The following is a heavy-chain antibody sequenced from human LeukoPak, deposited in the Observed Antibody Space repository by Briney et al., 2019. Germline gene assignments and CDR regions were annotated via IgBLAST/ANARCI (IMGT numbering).Heavy chain of an antibody. CDR1: GGSISSSSYY. CDR2: IYYSGST. D-gene: IGHD6-19*01. V-gene: IGHV4-39*07. J-gene: IGHJ4*02. CDR3: ARVFSSGWYGAIDY. Sequence: PSETLSLTCTVSGGSISSSSYYWGWIRQPPGKGLEWIGSIYYSGSTYYNPSLKSRVTISVDTSKNQFSLKLSSVTAADTAVYYCARVFSSGWYGAIDYWGQGALVTVSS.